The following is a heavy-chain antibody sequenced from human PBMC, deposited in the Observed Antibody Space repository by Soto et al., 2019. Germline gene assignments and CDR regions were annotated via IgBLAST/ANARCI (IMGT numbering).Heavy chain of an antibody. CDR3: ARATGTLRSRNCDY. CDR1: GGSISTAGHY. CDR2: IYHTGST. Sequence: SETLSLTCSVSGGSISTAGHYWTWIRQPPGKGLEWIGSIYHTGSTYYSKSLRSRLTMSVDTSKSQFSLRLSSVTAADTAVYYCARATGTLRSRNCDYWGQGSLVTVSS. V-gene: IGHV4-31*03. J-gene: IGHJ4*02. D-gene: IGHD1-1*01.